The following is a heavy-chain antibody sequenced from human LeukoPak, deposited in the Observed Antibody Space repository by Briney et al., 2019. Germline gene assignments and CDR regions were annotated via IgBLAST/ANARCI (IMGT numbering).Heavy chain of an antibody. CDR3: AKDYSLYCSSASCYTPFDY. D-gene: IGHD2-2*02. Sequence: GGSLRLSCAASGFTFSSYVVHWVRQAPGKGLEWVAVVSYDGGNKYYADSVKGRFTISRDYSRNMLYLQMDSLRAEDTAFYYCAKDYSLYCSSASCYTPFDYWGQGALVTVSS. CDR2: VSYDGGNK. V-gene: IGHV3-30-3*01. J-gene: IGHJ4*02. CDR1: GFTFSSYV.